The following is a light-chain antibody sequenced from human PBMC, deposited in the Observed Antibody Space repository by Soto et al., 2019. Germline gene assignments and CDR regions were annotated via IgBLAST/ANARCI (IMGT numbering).Light chain of an antibody. Sequence: DIQMTQSPSSLSASEGDRVTITCRASQTIRYSLNWYQQKPGKAPKVLIYDASTLQSGVPPRFSGSGSGTDFALTISSLQPEDFATYYCHQSAGSRTWTFGQGTRVEAK. J-gene: IGKJ1*01. CDR3: HQSAGSRTWT. CDR2: DAS. V-gene: IGKV1-39*01. CDR1: QTIRYS.